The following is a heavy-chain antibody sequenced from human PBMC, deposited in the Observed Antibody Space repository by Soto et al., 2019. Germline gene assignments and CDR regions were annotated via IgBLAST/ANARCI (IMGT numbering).Heavy chain of an antibody. D-gene: IGHD1-26*01. CDR1: GGTFSSYA. Sequence: ASVKVSCKASGGTFSSYAISWVRQAPGQGLEWMGGIIPIFGTANYAQKFQGRVTITADESTSTAYMELSSLRSEDTAVYYCARGRVGATVLNYFDYWGQGTLVTVSS. V-gene: IGHV1-69*13. CDR3: ARGRVGATVLNYFDY. CDR2: IIPIFGTA. J-gene: IGHJ4*02.